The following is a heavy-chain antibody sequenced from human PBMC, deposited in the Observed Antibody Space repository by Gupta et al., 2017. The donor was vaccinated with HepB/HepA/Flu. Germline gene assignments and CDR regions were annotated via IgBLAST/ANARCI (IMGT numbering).Heavy chain of an antibody. CDR2: FSTDESNT. D-gene: IGHD5-18*01. V-gene: IGHV3-74*01. CDR3: AAGRAYSYTYTVGY. CDR1: GFTISSYW. J-gene: IGHJ4*02. Sequence: EVQLVESGGGLVQPGGSLRLSCAASGFTISSYWMHWVRQPPGKGLVWVSRFSTDESNTNYANAVKGRFTISRDNAKNTLYLQMNSLTAEDTAVYYCAAGRAYSYTYTVGYWGQGTLVTVSS.